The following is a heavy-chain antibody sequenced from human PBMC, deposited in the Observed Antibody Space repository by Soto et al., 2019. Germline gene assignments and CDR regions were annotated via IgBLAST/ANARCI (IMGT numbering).Heavy chain of an antibody. CDR1: GYAFSSYA. V-gene: IGHV1-3*04. D-gene: IGHD2-21*02. Sequence: GASVKVSCKASGYAFSSYAMHWVRQAPGQRLEWMGWINIGSGNTEYSQNFQDRITITRDTSASTVYMELSSLRSEDTAVYYCARDGGDCGYRLTYYYHIGMDVWGQGTTVTVSS. CDR2: INIGSGNT. J-gene: IGHJ6*02. CDR3: ARDGGDCGYRLTYYYHIGMDV.